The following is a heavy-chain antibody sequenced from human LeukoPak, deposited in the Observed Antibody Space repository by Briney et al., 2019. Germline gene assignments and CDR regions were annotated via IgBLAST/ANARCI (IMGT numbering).Heavy chain of an antibody. CDR3: AKDRVESYYDSSGGFDY. CDR2: ISWNSGSI. D-gene: IGHD3-22*01. J-gene: IGHJ4*02. Sequence: GGSLRLSRAASGFTFDDYAMHWVRQAPGKGLEWVSGISWNSGSIGYADSVKGRFTISRDNAKNSLYLQMNSLRAEDTALYYCAKDRVESYYDSSGGFDYWGQGTLVTVSS. V-gene: IGHV3-9*01. CDR1: GFTFDDYA.